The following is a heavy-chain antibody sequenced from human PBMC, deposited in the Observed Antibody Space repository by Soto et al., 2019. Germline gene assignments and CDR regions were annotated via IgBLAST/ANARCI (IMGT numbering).Heavy chain of an antibody. CDR3: AREDINESFFDS. D-gene: IGHD2-8*01. CDR2: INHSGST. CDR1: GGSFSGYY. V-gene: IGHV4-34*01. J-gene: IGHJ4*02. Sequence: SETLSLTCAVYGGSFSGYYWSWIRQPPGKGLEWIGEINHSGSTNYNPSLKSRVTISVDTSKNQFSLTLRSVTAADTAVYYCAREDINESFFDSWGPGKMVTVSA.